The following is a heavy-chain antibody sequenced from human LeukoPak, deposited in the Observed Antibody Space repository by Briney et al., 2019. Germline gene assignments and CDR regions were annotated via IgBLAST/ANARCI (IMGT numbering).Heavy chain of an antibody. CDR3: ARDIPDYYGSGSYSPAHDAFDI. D-gene: IGHD3-10*01. CDR2: ISGYNGNT. J-gene: IGHJ3*02. V-gene: IGHV1-18*01. Sequence: GASVKVSCKASGYTFTSYGISWVRQAPGQGLEWMGWISGYNGNTNYAQNLQGRVTMTTDSSTSTAYMELRSLRSDDTAVYYCARDIPDYYGSGSYSPAHDAFDIWGQGTMVTVPS. CDR1: GYTFTSYG.